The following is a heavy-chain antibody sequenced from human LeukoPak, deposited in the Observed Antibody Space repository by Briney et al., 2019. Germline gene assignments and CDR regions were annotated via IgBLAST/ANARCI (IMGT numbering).Heavy chain of an antibody. Sequence: ASVKVSCKASGYTFTSYYMHWVRQAPGQGLEGMGIINPSGGSTSYAQKFQGRVTMTRDTSTSTVYMELSSLRSEATAVYYCARAGDIVVVPAAIEAFDIWGQGTMVTVSS. CDR1: GYTFTSYY. CDR3: ARAGDIVVVPAAIEAFDI. CDR2: INPSGGST. J-gene: IGHJ3*02. V-gene: IGHV1-46*01. D-gene: IGHD2-2*01.